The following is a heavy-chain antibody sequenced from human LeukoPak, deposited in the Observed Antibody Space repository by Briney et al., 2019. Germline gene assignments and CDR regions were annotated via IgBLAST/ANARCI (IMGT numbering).Heavy chain of an antibody. CDR1: GFTFSSYA. D-gene: IGHD6-6*01. CDR2: ISYDGSNK. J-gene: IGHJ4*02. CDR3: ASSSSSGDY. Sequence: PGGSLRLSCAASGFTFSSYAMYWVRQAPGKGLEWVAVISYDGSNKYYADSVKGRFTISRDNSKNTLYLQMNSLRAEDTAVYYCASSSSSGDYWGQGTLVTVSS. V-gene: IGHV3-30-3*01.